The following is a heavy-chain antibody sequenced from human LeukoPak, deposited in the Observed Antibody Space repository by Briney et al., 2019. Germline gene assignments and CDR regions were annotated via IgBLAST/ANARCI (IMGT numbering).Heavy chain of an antibody. D-gene: IGHD4-17*01. CDR2: ISSSSSYI. V-gene: IGHV3-21*01. CDR3: ARGGLRHYYYYYMDV. Sequence: GGSLRLSCAASGFTFSTYSMNWVSQAQGKGLEWVSSISSSSSYISYADSVKGRFTISRDNAKNSLYLQMNSLRAEDTAVYYCARGGLRHYYYYYMDVWGKGTTVTVSS. CDR1: GFTFSTYS. J-gene: IGHJ6*03.